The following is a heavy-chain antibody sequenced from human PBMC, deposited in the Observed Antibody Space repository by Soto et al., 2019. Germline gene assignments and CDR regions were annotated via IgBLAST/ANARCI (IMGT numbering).Heavy chain of an antibody. CDR3: ARAPYYYDSSGPDAFDI. Sequence: GASVKVSCKASVYTFTSYYMHWVRQAPGQGLEWMGIINPSGGSTSYAQKFQGRVTMTRDTSTSTVYMELSSLRSEDTAVYYCARAPYYYDSSGPDAFDIWGQGTMVTVSS. CDR2: INPSGGST. CDR1: VYTFTSYY. J-gene: IGHJ3*02. D-gene: IGHD3-22*01. V-gene: IGHV1-46*01.